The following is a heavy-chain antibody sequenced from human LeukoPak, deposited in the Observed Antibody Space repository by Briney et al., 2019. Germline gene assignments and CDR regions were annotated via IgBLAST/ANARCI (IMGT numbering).Heavy chain of an antibody. CDR2: IKQDGREK. CDR1: GFTFSSYW. CDR3: ARAPPLYGSGSYDY. D-gene: IGHD3-10*01. Sequence: GSLRLSCEASGFTFSSYWMSWVRQAPGKGLEWVANIKQDGREKYYVDSVKGRFTISRDNAKHSLYLQMNSLRAEDTAVYYCARAPPLYGSGSYDYRGQGTLVTVSS. V-gene: IGHV3-7*01. J-gene: IGHJ4*02.